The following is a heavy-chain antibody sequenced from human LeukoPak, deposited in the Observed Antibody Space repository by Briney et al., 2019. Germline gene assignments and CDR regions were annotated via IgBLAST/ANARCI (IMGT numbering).Heavy chain of an antibody. Sequence: GGSLRLSCAASGFTFSSFAMIWVRQPPGKGLEWVSGISYSGRSAYYTDSVKGRFTISRDNSENTLYLQMNSLRGDDTAVYYCAKDLDGSGMYGGLDYWGQGILVTVSS. D-gene: IGHD6-19*01. CDR3: AKDLDGSGMYGGLDY. CDR2: ISYSGRSA. CDR1: GFTFSSFA. J-gene: IGHJ4*02. V-gene: IGHV3-23*01.